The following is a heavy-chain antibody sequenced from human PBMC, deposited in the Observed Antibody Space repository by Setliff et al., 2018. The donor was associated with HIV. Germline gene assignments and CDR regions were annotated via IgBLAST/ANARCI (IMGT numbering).Heavy chain of an antibody. V-gene: IGHV3-9*01. CDR2: ISWNSGSI. CDR3: AKVANLWDTWGYFDY. CDR1: GFTFDDYA. D-gene: IGHD3-16*01. J-gene: IGHJ4*02. Sequence: PGGSLRLSCAASGFTFDDYAMHWVRQAPGKGLEWVSGISWNSGSIGYADSVKGRFTISRDNAKNSLYLQMNSLRAEDTAVYYCAKVANLWDTWGYFDYWGRGTLVTAPQ.